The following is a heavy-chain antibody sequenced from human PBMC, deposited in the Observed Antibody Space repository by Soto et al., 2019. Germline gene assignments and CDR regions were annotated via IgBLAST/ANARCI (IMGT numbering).Heavy chain of an antibody. CDR2: IYYSGST. J-gene: IGHJ6*03. D-gene: IGHD3-3*01. Sequence: SETLSLTCTVSGGSISSYYWSWIRQPPGKGLEWIGYIYYSGSTNYNPSLKSRVTISIDTSKNQFSLRLTSVTAADTAVYYCARHNYDFWSGHNYNYYYYMDVWGKGTTVTVSS. V-gene: IGHV4-59*08. CDR1: GGSISSYY. CDR3: ARHNYDFWSGHNYNYYYYMDV.